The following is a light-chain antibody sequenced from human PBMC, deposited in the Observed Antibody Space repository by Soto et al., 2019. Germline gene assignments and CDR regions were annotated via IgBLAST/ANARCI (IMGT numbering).Light chain of an antibody. CDR2: GSS. V-gene: IGKV1-39*01. CDR1: QSISNY. Sequence: DIQMTQSPSSLSASVGDRVTITCRASQSISNYLNWYQQKPGKAPKLLIYGSSSLQSGVPSRLSGSGSGTDFTLTISSLQPEEFATYYCQQSYSTPHTFGQGTKLEIK. CDR3: QQSYSTPHT. J-gene: IGKJ2*01.